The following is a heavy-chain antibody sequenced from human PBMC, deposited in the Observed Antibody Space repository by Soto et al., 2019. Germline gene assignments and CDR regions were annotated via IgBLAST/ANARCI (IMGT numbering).Heavy chain of an antibody. D-gene: IGHD3-10*01. CDR2: IYYSGST. CDR3: ARARLSRSWWFDP. Sequence: SETLSLTCTVSGGSISSYYWSWIRQPPGKGLEWIGYIYYSGSTNYNPSLKSRVTISVDTSKNQFSLKLSSVTSADTAVYYCARARLSRSWWFDPWGQGTLVTVS. CDR1: GGSISSYY. V-gene: IGHV4-59*01. J-gene: IGHJ5*02.